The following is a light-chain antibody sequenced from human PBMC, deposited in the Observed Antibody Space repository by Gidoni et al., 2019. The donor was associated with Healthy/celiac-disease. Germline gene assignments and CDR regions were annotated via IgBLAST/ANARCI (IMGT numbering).Light chain of an antibody. CDR3: QSYDSSLSGSVV. Sequence: QSVLTQPPSVSGAPGQRVTISCAGSSSNIGAGYDVHWYQQLPGTAPKLLIYGNSNRPSGVPDRFFGSKSGTSASLAITGLKAEDEADYYCQSYDSSLSGSVVFGGGTKLTVL. J-gene: IGLJ2*01. V-gene: IGLV1-40*01. CDR1: SSNIGAGYD. CDR2: GNS.